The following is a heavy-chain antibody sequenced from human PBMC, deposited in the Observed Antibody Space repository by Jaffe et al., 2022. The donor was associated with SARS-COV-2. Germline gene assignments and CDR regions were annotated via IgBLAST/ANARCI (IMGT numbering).Heavy chain of an antibody. D-gene: IGHD2-2*01. CDR1: GFTFSSYA. CDR3: ARDRGGYQLLSDY. CDR2: ISYDGSNK. V-gene: IGHV3-30*04. Sequence: QVQLVESGGGVVQPGRSLRLSCAASGFTFSSYAMHWVRQAPGKGLEWVAVISYDGSNKYYADSVRGRFTISRDNSKNTVYLQMNSLRAEDTAVYYCARDRGGYQLLSDYWGQGTLVTVSS. J-gene: IGHJ4*02.